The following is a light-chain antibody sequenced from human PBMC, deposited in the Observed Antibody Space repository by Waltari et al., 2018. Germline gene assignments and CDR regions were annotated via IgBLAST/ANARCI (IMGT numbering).Light chain of an antibody. CDR2: DDS. CDR3: QVWDSSSDHCV. V-gene: IGLV3-21*02. Sequence: SSVLTQPPSVSVAPGQTAKITCGGYNIGSKSVPWYQQKPGQAPVLVVYDDSDRPSGIPDRFSGSNSGNTATLTISRVEAGDEADYYCQVWDSSSDHCVFGGGTKLTVL. CDR1: NIGSKS. J-gene: IGLJ2*01.